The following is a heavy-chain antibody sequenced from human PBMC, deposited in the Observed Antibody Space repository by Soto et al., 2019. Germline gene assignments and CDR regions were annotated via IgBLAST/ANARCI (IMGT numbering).Heavy chain of an antibody. Sequence: PSETLSLTCGVSVGSLIGATYSWNWIRQPPGKGLEWIGYIFPSGTTYYNPSLKSRVTISIDVSKNQFSLSLRSLTAADTAVYYCARSREFDYWSQGTLVTVSS. V-gene: IGHV4-30-2*01. J-gene: IGHJ4*02. CDR2: IFPSGTT. CDR3: ARSREFDY. CDR1: VGSLIGATYS.